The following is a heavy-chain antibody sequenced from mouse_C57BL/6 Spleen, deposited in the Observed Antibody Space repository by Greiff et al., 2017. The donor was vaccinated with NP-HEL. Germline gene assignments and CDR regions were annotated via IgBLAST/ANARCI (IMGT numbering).Heavy chain of an antibody. Sequence: QVQLQQSGAELARPGASVKLSCKASGYTFTSYGISWVKQSTGQGLEWIGEIYPRSGNTYYNEKFKGKATLTADKSSSTAYMELRSLTSEDSAVYFCASWAEDYYAMDYWGQGTSVTVSS. CDR2: IYPRSGNT. D-gene: IGHD3-3*01. V-gene: IGHV1-81*01. J-gene: IGHJ4*01. CDR3: ASWAEDYYAMDY. CDR1: GYTFTSYG.